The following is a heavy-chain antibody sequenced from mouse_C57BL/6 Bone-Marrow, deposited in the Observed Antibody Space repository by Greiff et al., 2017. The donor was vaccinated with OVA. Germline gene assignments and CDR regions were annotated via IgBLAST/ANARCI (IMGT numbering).Heavy chain of an antibody. CDR3: AGGFAY. CDR2: ILPGSGST. J-gene: IGHJ3*01. V-gene: IGHV1-9*01. Sequence: VQLQQSGAELMKPGASVKLSCKATGYTFTGYWIEWVKQRPGHGLEWIGEILPGSGSTKYNDKFQGKATFTADTSSNTSYMQLSSLTTEDSSIYYCAGGFAYWGQGTLVTVSA. CDR1: GYTFTGYW.